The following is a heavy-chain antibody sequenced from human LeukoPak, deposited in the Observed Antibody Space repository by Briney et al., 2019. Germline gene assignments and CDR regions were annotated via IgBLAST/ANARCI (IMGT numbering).Heavy chain of an antibody. CDR3: ARDIYDSSGYGFDY. Sequence: SETLSLTCTVSGGSISSYYWSWIRQPPGKGLEWIGYIYYSGSTNYNPSLKSRVTISVDTSKNQFSLKLSSVTAADTAAYYCARDIYDSSGYGFDYWGQGTLVTVSS. V-gene: IGHV4-59*01. D-gene: IGHD3-22*01. J-gene: IGHJ4*02. CDR1: GGSISSYY. CDR2: IYYSGST.